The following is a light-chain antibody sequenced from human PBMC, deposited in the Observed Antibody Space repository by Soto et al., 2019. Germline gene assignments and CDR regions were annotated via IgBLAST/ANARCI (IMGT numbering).Light chain of an antibody. Sequence: IQVTQSPSSLSASVGDRVTITCRASQDISSYLAWYQQKPGKAPTLLIYAASTLQSGVPSRFSGSGFGTDFTLSLSSLQAEDFASYYCQQLRSYPSTFGGWTKVEIK. V-gene: IGKV1-9*01. CDR2: AAS. J-gene: IGKJ4*01. CDR3: QQLRSYPST. CDR1: QDISSY.